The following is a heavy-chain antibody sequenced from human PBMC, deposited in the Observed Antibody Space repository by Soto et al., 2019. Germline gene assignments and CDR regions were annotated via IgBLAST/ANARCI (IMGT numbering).Heavy chain of an antibody. CDR1: GYTFTSYY. D-gene: IGHD3-3*01. Sequence: GASVKVSCKASGYTFTSYYMHWVRQAPGQGLEWMGIINPSGGSTSYAQKFQGRVTMTRDTSTSTVYMELSSLRSEDTAVYFCARDRWVFGVDPQPDFDYWGQGTLVTVSS. V-gene: IGHV1-46*01. CDR3: ARDRWVFGVDPQPDFDY. J-gene: IGHJ4*02. CDR2: INPSGGST.